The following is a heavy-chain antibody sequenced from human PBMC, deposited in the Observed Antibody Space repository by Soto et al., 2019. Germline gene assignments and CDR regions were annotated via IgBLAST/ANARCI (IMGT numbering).Heavy chain of an antibody. J-gene: IGHJ6*02. CDR1: GYTFTSYG. V-gene: IGHV1-3*01. Sequence: GASVKVSCKASGYTFTSYGISWVRQAPGQGLEWMGWINAGNGNTKYSQKFQGRVTITRDTSASTAYMELSSLRSEDTAVYYCARDKIAYYYYYYGMDVWGQGTTVTVSS. CDR2: INAGNGNT. CDR3: ARDKIAYYYYYYGMDV.